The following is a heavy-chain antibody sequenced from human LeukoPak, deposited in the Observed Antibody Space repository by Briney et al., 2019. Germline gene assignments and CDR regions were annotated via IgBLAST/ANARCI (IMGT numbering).Heavy chain of an antibody. V-gene: IGHV4-38-2*02. D-gene: IGHD3-22*01. J-gene: IGHJ4*02. Sequence: SETLSLTCSVSGYSISSGYYWGWIRQPPGKGLEWIGNIYHSGSTFYNPSLKSRVTISVDTSKNQFSLKLSSVTAADTAVYYCARDVNYYDSSGTSLFDYWGQGTLVTVSS. CDR1: GYSISSGYY. CDR3: ARDVNYYDSSGTSLFDY. CDR2: IYHSGST.